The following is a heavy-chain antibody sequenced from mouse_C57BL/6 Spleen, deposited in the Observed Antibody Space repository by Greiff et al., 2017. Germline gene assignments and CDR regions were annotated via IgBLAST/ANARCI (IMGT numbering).Heavy chain of an antibody. J-gene: IGHJ2*01. CDR2: IYPGSGST. CDR1: GYTFTSYW. D-gene: IGHD1-1*01. V-gene: IGHV1-55*01. Sequence: QVQLQQSGAELVKPGASVKMSCKASGYTFTSYWITWVKQRPGQGLEWIGDIYPGSGSTNYNEKLKSKATLTVDTSSSTAYMQLSSLTSEDSAVYYCARGGYYGSRGNYFDYWGQGTTLTVSS. CDR3: ARGGYYGSRGNYFDY.